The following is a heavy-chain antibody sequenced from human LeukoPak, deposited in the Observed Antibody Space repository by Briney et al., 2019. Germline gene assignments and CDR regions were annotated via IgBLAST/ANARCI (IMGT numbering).Heavy chain of an antibody. J-gene: IGHJ4*02. CDR2: ISYDGSNK. V-gene: IGHV3-30*18. CDR1: GFTFSSYG. Sequence: PRGSLRLSCAASGFTFSSYGMHWVRQAPGKGLEWVAVISYDGSNKYYADSVKGRFTISRDNSKNTLYLQMNSLRAEDTAVYYCAKVGLYYYDSSGYYFDYWGQGTLVTVSS. CDR3: AKVGLYYYDSSGYYFDY. D-gene: IGHD3-22*01.